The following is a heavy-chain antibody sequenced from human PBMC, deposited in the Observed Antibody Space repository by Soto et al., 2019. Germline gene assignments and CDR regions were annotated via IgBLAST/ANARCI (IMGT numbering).Heavy chain of an antibody. CDR3: AKDCPEVEVHTDFDD. Sequence: EVQLLESGGDFIQPGGSLRLSCVASGFTFSNSAMSWVRQGPGKGLEWLSGISGIDGRTFYADSVKGRFTISRDNSKNTLFLQKNRLRVDDTAVYFCAKDCPEVEVHTDFDDRGQGSLVTVSS. V-gene: IGHV3-23*01. D-gene: IGHD1-1*01. J-gene: IGHJ5*02. CDR2: ISGIDGRT. CDR1: GFTFSNSA.